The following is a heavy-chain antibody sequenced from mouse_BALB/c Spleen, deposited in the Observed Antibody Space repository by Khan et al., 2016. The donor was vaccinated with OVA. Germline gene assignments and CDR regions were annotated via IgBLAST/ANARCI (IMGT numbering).Heavy chain of an antibody. V-gene: IGHV3-8*02. CDR2: ISYSDST. CDR1: GDSITSGY. CDR3: ARWNYGYDGYFDY. J-gene: IGHJ2*01. D-gene: IGHD2-14*01. Sequence: EVQLQESGPSLVKPSQTLSLTCSVTGDSITSGYWNWIRRFPGNKLEYMGYISYSDSTFYNPSLKSRISITRDTSKNQYYLQLNPVTTEDTATYXCARWNYGYDGYFDYWGQGTTLPVPS.